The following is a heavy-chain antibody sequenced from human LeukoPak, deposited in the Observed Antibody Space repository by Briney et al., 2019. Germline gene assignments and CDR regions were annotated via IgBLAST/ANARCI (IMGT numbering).Heavy chain of an antibody. D-gene: IGHD1-26*01. Sequence: ASVKVSCKASGYTFTGYYMHWVRQAPGQGLEWMGWINPNSGGTNYAQKFQGRVTMTRDTSISTAYMELSRLRSDGTAVYYCAREFAGRSYFDYWGQGTLVTVSS. CDR2: INPNSGGT. J-gene: IGHJ4*02. CDR1: GYTFTGYY. CDR3: AREFAGRSYFDY. V-gene: IGHV1-2*02.